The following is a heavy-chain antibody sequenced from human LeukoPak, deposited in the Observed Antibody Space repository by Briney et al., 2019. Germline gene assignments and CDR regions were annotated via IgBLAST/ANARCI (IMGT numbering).Heavy chain of an antibody. J-gene: IGHJ6*03. CDR2: MNPNSDNT. Sequence: ASVKVSCKASGYTFTSYEINWVRQATGQGLEWMGWMNPNSDNTGYAQKFQGRVTMTRNTSISTAYMELSSLRSEDTAVYYCARVKGQKGSGDYYFYMDVWGKGTTVTVSS. CDR3: ARVKGQKGSGDYYFYMDV. V-gene: IGHV1-8*01. CDR1: GYTFTSYE. D-gene: IGHD1-1*01.